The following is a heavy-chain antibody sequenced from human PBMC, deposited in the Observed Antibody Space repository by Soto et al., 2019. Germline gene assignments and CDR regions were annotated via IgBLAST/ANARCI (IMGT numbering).Heavy chain of an antibody. CDR3: AREDDYDSAAPYYYYGMDV. Sequence: QVQLVQSGSEVKKPGSSVKVSCKASGGTFSSYAISWVRQAPGQGLEWMGGIIPIVGTANYAQKFQGRVTITADESTSTAYMELSSLRSEDTAVYYCAREDDYDSAAPYYYYGMDVWGQGTPVTVSS. D-gene: IGHD3-16*01. J-gene: IGHJ6*02. CDR1: GGTFSSYA. CDR2: IIPIVGTA. V-gene: IGHV1-69*01.